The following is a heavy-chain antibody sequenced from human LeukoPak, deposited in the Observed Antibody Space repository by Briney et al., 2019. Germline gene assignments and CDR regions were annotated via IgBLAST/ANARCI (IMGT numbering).Heavy chain of an antibody. J-gene: IGHJ3*02. CDR1: GFTFEDYS. V-gene: IGHV3-9*01. Sequence: GWSLRLPCGASGFTFEDYSMHGVRQPPGKGREGVTGIRWNSGSIGYAESVKGRFTISRDNAKKSLYLQMNSLRAEETVLCYCAKAAGRNNWKDDSAFDIWGQGTMVTVSS. CDR3: AKAAGRNNWKDDSAFDI. CDR2: IRWNSGSI. D-gene: IGHD1-1*01.